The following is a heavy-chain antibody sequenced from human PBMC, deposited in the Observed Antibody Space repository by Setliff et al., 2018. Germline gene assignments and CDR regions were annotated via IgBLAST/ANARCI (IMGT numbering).Heavy chain of an antibody. CDR2: IFYSGST. CDR3: ARHLYLGEFTI. Sequence: SETLSLTCSVSGGSISGYYWSWIRQPAGKGLEWIGYIFYSGSTNYNPSLKSRVTISLDTSKNLFPLNLNSVTAADTAVYYCARHLYLGEFTIWCQGTMVTVS. CDR1: GGSISGYY. V-gene: IGHV4-59*08. J-gene: IGHJ3*02. D-gene: IGHD2-8*01.